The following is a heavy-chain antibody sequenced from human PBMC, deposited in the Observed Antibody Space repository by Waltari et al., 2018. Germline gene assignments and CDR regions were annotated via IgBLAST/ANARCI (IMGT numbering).Heavy chain of an antibody. CDR2: IHYSGCT. CDR1: GGSISSGDYY. V-gene: IGHV4-30-4*08. J-gene: IGHJ2*01. D-gene: IGHD4-17*01. Sequence: QVQLQESGPGLGKPSQTLSLTCTVSGGSISSGDYYWSWFRQPPGKGLEWIGYIHYSGCTYDNPSLKSRVTRSGDPTKNQFSLKLSSVTAADTAVYYCARENGDYDDWYFDLWGRGTLLTVSS. CDR3: ARENGDYDDWYFDL.